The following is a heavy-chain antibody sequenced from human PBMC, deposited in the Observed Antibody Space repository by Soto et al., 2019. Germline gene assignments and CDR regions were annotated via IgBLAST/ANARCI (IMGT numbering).Heavy chain of an antibody. CDR1: GGSISSGGYS. Sequence: PSETLSLTCAVSGGSISSGGYSWSWIRQPPGKGLEWIGYIHHSGSTYYNPSLKSRVTISVDRSKNQFSLKLSSVTAADTVVYYCARVLGYSYGTYFDYWGQGTLVTVSS. D-gene: IGHD5-18*01. CDR2: IHHSGST. V-gene: IGHV4-30-2*01. CDR3: ARVLGYSYGTYFDY. J-gene: IGHJ4*02.